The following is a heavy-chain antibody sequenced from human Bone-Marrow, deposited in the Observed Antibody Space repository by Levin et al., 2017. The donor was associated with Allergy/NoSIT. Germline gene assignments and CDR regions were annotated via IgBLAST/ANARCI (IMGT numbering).Heavy chain of an antibody. CDR3: YSGYGY. CDR1: GFTFSSYW. CDR2: IKQDGSEK. J-gene: IGHJ4*02. Sequence: ASETLSLTCATSGFTFSSYWMTWVRQAPGKGLEWVANIKQDGSEKYYVDSVKGRFTISRDNAKNSLYLQMNSLRAEDTAVYYCYSGYGYWGQGTLVTVSS. V-gene: IGHV3-7*02. D-gene: IGHD5-12*01.